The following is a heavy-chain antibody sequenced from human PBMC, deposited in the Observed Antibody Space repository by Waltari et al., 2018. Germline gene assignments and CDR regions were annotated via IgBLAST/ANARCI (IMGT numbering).Heavy chain of an antibody. V-gene: IGHV3-48*04. Sequence: PGKGLEWVSYISSSSSTIYYADSVKGRFTISRDNAKNSLYLQMNSLRAADTAVYYCAREEVYCSGGSCYSLYGWFDTWGQGTLVTVSS. CDR3: AREEVYCSGGSCYSLYGWFDT. D-gene: IGHD2-15*01. J-gene: IGHJ5*02. CDR2: ISSSSSTI.